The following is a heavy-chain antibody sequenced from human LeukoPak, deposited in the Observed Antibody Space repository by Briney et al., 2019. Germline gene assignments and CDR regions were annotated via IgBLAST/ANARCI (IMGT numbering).Heavy chain of an antibody. J-gene: IGHJ4*02. Sequence: ASVKVSCKASGYTFTSYDITWVRQAPGQGLEWMGWISAYNGHTKYEQKLQGRVTMTTDTSTSTAYMELSRLRSDDTAVYYCARLTMVRGEGRWGQGTLVTVSS. D-gene: IGHD3-10*01. CDR1: GYTFTSYD. V-gene: IGHV1-18*01. CDR3: ARLTMVRGEGR. CDR2: ISAYNGHT.